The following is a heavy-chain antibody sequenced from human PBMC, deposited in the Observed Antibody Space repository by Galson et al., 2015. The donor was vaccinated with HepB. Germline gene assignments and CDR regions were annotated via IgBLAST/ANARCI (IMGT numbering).Heavy chain of an antibody. Sequence: SLRLSCAASGFTFSSYAMHWVRQAPGKGLEYVSAISSNGGSTYYADSVKSRFTISRDNSKNTLYLQMSSLRAEDTAVYYCVKSRDVDSSGSKTFDYWGQGTLVTVSS. D-gene: IGHD6-25*01. V-gene: IGHV3-64D*06. CDR2: ISSNGGST. J-gene: IGHJ4*02. CDR1: GFTFSSYA. CDR3: VKSRDVDSSGSKTFDY.